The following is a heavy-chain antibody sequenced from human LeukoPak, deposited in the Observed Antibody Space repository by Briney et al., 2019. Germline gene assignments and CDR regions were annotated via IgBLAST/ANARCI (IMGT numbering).Heavy chain of an antibody. CDR1: GGSISSYY. Sequence: SETLSLTCTVSGGSISSYYWSWIRQPPGKGLEWIGYIYYSGSTNYNPSLKSRVTISVDTSKNQFSLKLSSVTAADTAVYYCAREGVGLSYYFDYWGQGTLVTVSS. CDR3: AREGVGLSYYFDY. J-gene: IGHJ4*02. CDR2: IYYSGST. V-gene: IGHV4-59*12. D-gene: IGHD2-15*01.